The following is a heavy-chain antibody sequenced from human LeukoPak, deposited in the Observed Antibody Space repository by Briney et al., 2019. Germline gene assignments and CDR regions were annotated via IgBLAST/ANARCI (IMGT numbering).Heavy chain of an antibody. Sequence: GGSLRLSCAASGFTFSSYAISWVRQAPGKGLEWVSTISGSGDSTYYADSVKGRFTISRDNSKNTLFLQMNSLRVEDTATYYCTKKRTTSATDWFDPWGRGTLVTVSS. CDR1: GFTFSSYA. V-gene: IGHV3-23*01. J-gene: IGHJ5*02. CDR2: ISGSGDST. D-gene: IGHD4-17*01. CDR3: TKKRTTSATDWFDP.